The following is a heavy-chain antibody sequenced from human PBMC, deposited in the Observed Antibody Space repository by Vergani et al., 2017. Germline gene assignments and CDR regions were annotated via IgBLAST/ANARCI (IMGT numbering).Heavy chain of an antibody. CDR1: GFTFSSYA. CDR3: AKDRGMTSFGVGGFDP. Sequence: EVQLLESGGGLVQPGGSLRLSCAASGFTFSSYAMSWVRQAPGKGLEWVSAISGSGGSTYYAYSVKGRFTISRYNSKNTLYLQMNSLRAEDTAVYDCAKDRGMTSFGVGGFDPWGQGTLVTVSS. V-gene: IGHV3-23*01. D-gene: IGHD3-3*01. J-gene: IGHJ5*02. CDR2: ISGSGGST.